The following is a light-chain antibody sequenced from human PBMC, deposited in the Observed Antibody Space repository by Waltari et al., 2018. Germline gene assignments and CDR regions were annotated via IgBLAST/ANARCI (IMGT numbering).Light chain of an antibody. Sequence: QSVLTQPPPASGTPGQRVTISCSGISSNLGITTVTLHKQLPGTAPKHLIYSNNQRPSGVPDRFSGSKSGTSASLAISGLQSEDEADYYCAAWDDSLNGHAVFGGGTQLTVL. J-gene: IGLJ7*01. V-gene: IGLV1-44*01. CDR2: SNN. CDR1: SSNLGITT. CDR3: AAWDDSLNGHAV.